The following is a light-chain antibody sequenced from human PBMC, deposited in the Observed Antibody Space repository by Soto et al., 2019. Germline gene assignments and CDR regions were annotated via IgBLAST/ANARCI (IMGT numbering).Light chain of an antibody. V-gene: IGKV1-33*01. J-gene: IGKJ5*01. CDR2: DAS. Sequence: DIQMTQSPSSLSASVGDRVTITCRASQDISNYLNWYQQRPGKAPKLLIYDASNLERGVPSRFNGTLSGTHFTFAITSLQPEDVATYYFQQSDSLPITFGQGTRLEI. CDR1: QDISNY. CDR3: QQSDSLPIT.